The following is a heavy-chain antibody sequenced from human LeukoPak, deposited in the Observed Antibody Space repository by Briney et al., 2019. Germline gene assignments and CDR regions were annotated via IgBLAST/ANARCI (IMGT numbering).Heavy chain of an antibody. CDR1: GYTFTSYG. CDR3: ARQTYYYDSSGQGLVSSQIDY. D-gene: IGHD3-22*01. Sequence: ALVKVSCKASGYTFTSYGISWVRQAPGQGLEWMGWISAYNGNTNYAQKLQGRVTMTTDTSTSTAYMELRSLRSDDTAVYYCARQTYYYDSSGQGLVSSQIDYWGQGTLVTVSS. J-gene: IGHJ4*02. V-gene: IGHV1-18*01. CDR2: ISAYNGNT.